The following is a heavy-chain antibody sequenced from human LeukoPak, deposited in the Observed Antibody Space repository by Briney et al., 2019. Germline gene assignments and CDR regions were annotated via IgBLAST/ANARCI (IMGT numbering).Heavy chain of an antibody. CDR2: ISYDGSNK. D-gene: IGHD4-23*01. CDR3: AKLVDYGGNSGSY. V-gene: IGHV3-30*18. CDR1: GFTFSNYG. Sequence: GRALRLSCAASGFTFSNYGMHWVRQAPGKGLEWVAVISYDGSNKYYADSVKGRFTISRDNSKNTLYLQMNSLRAEDTAVYYCAKLVDYGGNSGSYWGQGTLVTVSS. J-gene: IGHJ4*02.